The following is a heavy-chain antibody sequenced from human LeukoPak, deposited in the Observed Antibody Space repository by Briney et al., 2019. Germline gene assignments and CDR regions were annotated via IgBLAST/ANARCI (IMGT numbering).Heavy chain of an antibody. D-gene: IGHD4-17*01. Sequence: TETLSLTCAVYGGSFSGYYWSWIRQPPGKGLEWIGEINHSGSTNYNPSLKSRVTISVDTSKNQLSLKLSSVTAADTAVYYCARNYGEQSYWGQGTLVTVSS. CDR2: INHSGST. CDR3: ARNYGEQSY. V-gene: IGHV4-34*01. CDR1: GGSFSGYY. J-gene: IGHJ4*02.